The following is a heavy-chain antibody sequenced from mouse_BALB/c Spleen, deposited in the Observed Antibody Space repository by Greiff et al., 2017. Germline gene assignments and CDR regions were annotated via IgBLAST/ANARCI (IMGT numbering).Heavy chain of an antibody. D-gene: IGHD2-14*01. J-gene: IGHJ2*01. CDR2: ISNLAYRI. CDR1: GFTFSDYG. CDR3: ATYYRYGFDY. V-gene: IGHV5-15*02. Sequence: EVQLVESGGGLVQPGGSRKLSCAASGFTFSDYGMAWVRQAPGQGPEWVAFISNLAYRIYYADTVTGRFTISRDNAKNTLYLEMSSLRSEDTAMYYCATYYRYGFDYWGQGTTLTVSS.